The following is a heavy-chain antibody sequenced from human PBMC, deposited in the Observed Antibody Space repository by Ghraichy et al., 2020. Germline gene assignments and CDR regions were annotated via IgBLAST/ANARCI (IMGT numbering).Heavy chain of an antibody. Sequence: LSLTCAASGFTFSAYSMNWVRQAPGKGLEWVSYITTDSDLTYYAGSVRGRFTISRDDAKKSLYLQMNALRAEDTAVYYCVRVGQLYCRGGNCYYFDYWGQGTLVTVSS. V-gene: IGHV3-48*01. D-gene: IGHD2-15*01. CDR1: GFTFSAYS. CDR2: ITTDSDLT. CDR3: VRVGQLYCRGGNCYYFDY. J-gene: IGHJ4*02.